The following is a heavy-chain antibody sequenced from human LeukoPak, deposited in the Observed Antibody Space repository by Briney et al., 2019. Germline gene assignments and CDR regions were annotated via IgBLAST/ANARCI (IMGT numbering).Heavy chain of an antibody. CDR1: GYSISSGYY. CDR3: ARDWGARDGSGSYYNGAIDY. Sequence: PSETLSLTCAVSGYSISSGYYWGWIRQPPGKGLEWIGSIYHSGSTYYNPSLKSRVTISVDTSKNQFSLKLSSVTAADTAVYYCARDWGARDGSGSYYNGAIDYWRQGTLVTVSS. J-gene: IGHJ4*02. CDR2: IYHSGST. D-gene: IGHD3-10*01. V-gene: IGHV4-38-2*02.